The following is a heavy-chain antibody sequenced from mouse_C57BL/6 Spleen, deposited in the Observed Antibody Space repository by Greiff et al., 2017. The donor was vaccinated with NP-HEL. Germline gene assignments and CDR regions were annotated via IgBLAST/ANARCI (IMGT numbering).Heavy chain of an antibody. Sequence: VQLQQPGAELVKPGASVKLSCKASGYTFTSYWMQWVKQRPGQGLEWIGEIDPSDSYTNYNQKFKGTATLTVDTSSSTDYMQLSSLTSEYSAVYYCARQGDGYYNYAMDYWGQGTSVTVSS. V-gene: IGHV1-50*01. CDR3: ARQGDGYYNYAMDY. CDR2: IDPSDSYT. CDR1: GYTFTSYW. J-gene: IGHJ4*01. D-gene: IGHD2-3*01.